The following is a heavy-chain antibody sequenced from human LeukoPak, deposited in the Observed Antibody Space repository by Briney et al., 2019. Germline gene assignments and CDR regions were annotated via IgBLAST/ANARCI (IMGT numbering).Heavy chain of an antibody. CDR3: ARTAQYNWNYDY. J-gene: IGHJ4*02. CDR1: GFTFSSYA. CDR2: ISYDGSNK. Sequence: PGGSLRLSCAASGFTFSSYAMHWVRQAPGKGLEWVAVISYDGSNKYYADSVKGRFTISRDNSKNTLYLQMNSLRAEDTAVYYCARTAQYNWNYDYWGQGTLVTVSS. V-gene: IGHV3-30*04. D-gene: IGHD1-7*01.